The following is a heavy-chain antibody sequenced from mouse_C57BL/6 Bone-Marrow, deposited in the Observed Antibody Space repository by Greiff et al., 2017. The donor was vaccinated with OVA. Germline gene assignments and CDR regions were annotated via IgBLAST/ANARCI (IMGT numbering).Heavy chain of an antibody. Sequence: VKLQESGPGILQSSQTLSLTCSFSGFSLSTSGMGVSWIRQPSGKGMEWLAHIYWDDDKRYNPSLKSRHTTSKDTSRNQIFLTITSVDTADTATYYCARRERMDYWGKGTSVTVSS. J-gene: IGHJ4*01. CDR1: GFSLSTSGMG. V-gene: IGHV8-12*01. CDR3: ARRERMDY. CDR2: IYWDDDK.